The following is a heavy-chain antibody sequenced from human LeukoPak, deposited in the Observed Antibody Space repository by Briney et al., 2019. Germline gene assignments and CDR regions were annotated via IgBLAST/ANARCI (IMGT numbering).Heavy chain of an antibody. V-gene: IGHV7-4-1*02. Sequence: ASVKVSCKASGYTFTSYAMNWVRQALGQGLEWMGWINTNTGNPTYAQGFTGRFVFSLDTSVSTAYLQISSLKAEDTAVYYCARYCSSTSCYFGYYYYGMDVWGQGTTVTVSS. CDR1: GYTFTSYA. CDR3: ARYCSSTSCYFGYYYYGMDV. CDR2: INTNTGNP. J-gene: IGHJ6*02. D-gene: IGHD2-2*01.